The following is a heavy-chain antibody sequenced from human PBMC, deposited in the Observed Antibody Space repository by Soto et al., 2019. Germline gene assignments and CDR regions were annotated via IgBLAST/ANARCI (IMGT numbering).Heavy chain of an antibody. CDR3: ARSYITPRLFMYPFDY. V-gene: IGHV4-39*01. D-gene: IGHD3-3*01. J-gene: IGHJ4*02. Sequence: QLQLQESGPGLVKPSETLSLTCTVSGGSITSSSQYWGWIRQPPGKGLECIGNIYYDGNTYYNPSLKSRVTISLDTSKNQFSLRLNSVTAADTAVYYCARSYITPRLFMYPFDYWGQGTLVTVSS. CDR1: GGSITSSSQY. CDR2: IYYDGNT.